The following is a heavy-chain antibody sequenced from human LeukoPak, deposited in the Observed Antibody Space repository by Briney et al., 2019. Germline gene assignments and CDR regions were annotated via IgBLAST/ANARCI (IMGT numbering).Heavy chain of an antibody. CDR2: ISYDGSNK. D-gene: IGHD3-22*01. J-gene: IGHJ3*02. V-gene: IGHV3-30*18. Sequence: GGSLRLSCAASGFTFSSYGMHWVRQAPGKGLEWVAVISYDGSNKYYADSVKGRFTISRDNSKNTLYLQMNSLRAEDTAVYYCAKAFSYYYDSSGSSAFDIWGQGTMVTVSS. CDR3: AKAFSYYYDSSGSSAFDI. CDR1: GFTFSSYG.